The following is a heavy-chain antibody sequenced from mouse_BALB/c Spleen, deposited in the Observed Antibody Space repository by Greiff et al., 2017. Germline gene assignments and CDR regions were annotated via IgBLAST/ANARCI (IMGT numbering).Heavy chain of an antibody. CDR1: GFSLTSYG. J-gene: IGHJ3*01. CDR3: ARDPGRFAY. Sequence: QVHVKQSGPGLVAPSQSLSITCTVSGFSLTSYGVHWVRQPPGKGLEWLGVIWAGGSTNYNSALMSRLSISKDNSKSQVFLKMNSLQTDDTAMYYCARDPGRFAYWGQGTLVTVSA. CDR2: IWAGGST. V-gene: IGHV2-9*02. D-gene: IGHD3-3*01.